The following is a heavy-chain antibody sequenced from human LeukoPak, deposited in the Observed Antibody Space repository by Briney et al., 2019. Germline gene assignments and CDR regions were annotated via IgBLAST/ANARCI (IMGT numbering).Heavy chain of an antibody. Sequence: GRSLRLSCAASGFTFSSYAMHWVRQAPGKGLEWVAVISYDGSNKYYADSVKGRFTISRDNSKNTLYLQMNSLRAEDTAVYYCASAIWFGDAFDIWGQGTMVTVSS. CDR1: GFTFSSYA. D-gene: IGHD3-10*01. CDR2: ISYDGSNK. J-gene: IGHJ3*02. V-gene: IGHV3-30-3*01. CDR3: ASAIWFGDAFDI.